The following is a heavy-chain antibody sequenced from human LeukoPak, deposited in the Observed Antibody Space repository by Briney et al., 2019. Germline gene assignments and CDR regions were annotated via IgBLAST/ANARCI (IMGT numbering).Heavy chain of an antibody. V-gene: IGHV3-30-3*01. D-gene: IGHD3-22*01. J-gene: IGHJ4*02. CDR1: GFTFSSYA. CDR2: ISYDGSNK. Sequence: LRLSCAASGFTFSSYAKHWVRQAPGKGLEWVAVISYDGSNKNYADSVKGRFTISRDNSKNTLYLQMNSLRAEDTAVYYCARDAYYYETSGSYNFFDYWGQGTLVTVSS. CDR3: ARDAYYYETSGSYNFFDY.